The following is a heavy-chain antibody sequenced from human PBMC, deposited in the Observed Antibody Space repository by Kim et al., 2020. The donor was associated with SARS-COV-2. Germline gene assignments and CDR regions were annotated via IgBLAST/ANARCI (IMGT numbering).Heavy chain of an antibody. D-gene: IGHD3-3*01. CDR2: IWYDGSTT. CDR1: GFTFSSYG. Sequence: GGSLRLSCAASGFTFSSYGMHWVRQAPGKGLEWVSDIWYDGSTTYYADSVKGRFTISRDNSKNTLYLQMNSLRAEDTAAYYCARVSYDFWSGYPRFYYYYMDVWGQGTPVTVSS. V-gene: IGHV3-33*01. CDR3: ARVSYDFWSGYPRFYYYYMDV. J-gene: IGHJ6*03.